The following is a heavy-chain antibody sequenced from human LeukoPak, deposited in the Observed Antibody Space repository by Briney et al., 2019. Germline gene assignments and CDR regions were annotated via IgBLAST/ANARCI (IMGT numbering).Heavy chain of an antibody. Sequence: GGSLRLPCAASGFTFSSYAMHWVRQAPGKGLEWVAVISYDGSNKYYADSVKGRFTISRDNSKNTLYLQMNSLRAEDTAVYYCARLRYSNYLFMDVWGKGTTVTVSS. CDR1: GFTFSSYA. CDR2: ISYDGSNK. V-gene: IGHV3-30-3*01. J-gene: IGHJ6*03. CDR3: ARLRYSNYLFMDV. D-gene: IGHD4-11*01.